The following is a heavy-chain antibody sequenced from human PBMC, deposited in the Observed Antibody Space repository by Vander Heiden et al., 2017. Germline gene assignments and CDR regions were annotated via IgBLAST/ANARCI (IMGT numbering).Heavy chain of an antibody. D-gene: IGHD1-26*01. V-gene: IGHV4-59*01. CDR2: IHFSGRT. CDR3: ARVPGRGGFDY. Sequence: QVQLQESGPGLMKPSETLSLTCTVSGGSISGYYWGWIRQPPGKGLEYIAYIHFSGRTNYNPSLKGRGTMSVDTSKNQFSLRLTSVTAADTAVDDCARVPGRGGFDYWGHGTRGTVSS. J-gene: IGHJ4*01. CDR1: GGSISGYY.